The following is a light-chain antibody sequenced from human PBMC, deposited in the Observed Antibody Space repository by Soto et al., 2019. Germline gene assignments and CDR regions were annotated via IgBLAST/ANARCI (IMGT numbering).Light chain of an antibody. Sequence: DIQMTQSPSSVSASVGDRVTITCRASQGVSSWLAWYQQKPGRAPHLLIYTASTLQGGVPSRFSGSGSGTDFTLTISSLQPADFATYYCQQTNSFPWTFGQGTKVEIK. CDR2: TAS. V-gene: IGKV1-12*02. J-gene: IGKJ1*01. CDR1: QGVSSW. CDR3: QQTNSFPWT.